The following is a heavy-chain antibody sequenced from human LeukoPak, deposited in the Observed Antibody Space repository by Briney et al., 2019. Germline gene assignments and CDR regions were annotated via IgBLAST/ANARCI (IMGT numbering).Heavy chain of an antibody. CDR2: IHYSGST. CDR1: GGSISSYF. J-gene: IGHJ4*02. CDR3: ASVTMDCSSTSCYTAVFDY. D-gene: IGHD2-2*02. V-gene: IGHV4-59*01. Sequence: NTSETLSLTCTVSGGSISSYFWSWIRQSPGKGLEWIGYIHYSGSTNYNPSLKSRVTISVDTSKNQFSLKLSSVTAADTAVYYCASVTMDCSSTSCYTAVFDYWGQGTLVTVSS.